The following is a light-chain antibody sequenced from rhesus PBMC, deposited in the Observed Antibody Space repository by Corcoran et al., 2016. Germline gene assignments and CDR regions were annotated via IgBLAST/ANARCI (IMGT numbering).Light chain of an antibody. CDR1: ENANNY. CDR2: KTS. J-gene: IGKJ2*01. V-gene: IGKV1-74*01. Sequence: DIQMTQSPSSLSASVGDRVIITCRTSENANNYLNWYQQKAGKAPNLLINKTSTLQRGVPSRFSGSGSETDYTFTISSLQSGDVATYCCQLNYGAPPYNFGQGTKVEIK. CDR3: QLNYGAPPYN.